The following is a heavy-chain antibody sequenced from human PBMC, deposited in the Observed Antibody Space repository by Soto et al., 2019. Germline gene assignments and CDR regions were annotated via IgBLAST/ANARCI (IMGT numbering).Heavy chain of an antibody. CDR1: RGSISSYY. D-gene: IGHD2-21*01. Sequence: PSETLSLTCTVSRGSISSYYWSWIRQPAGKGLEWIGRISPSGGTNYNPSLKRRVTVSLERSKNQFPLKLTSVTAADTPLYYCARVAYCAGTTGHLPDYGGQGSLVAV. CDR3: ARVAYCAGTTGHLPDY. CDR2: ISPSGGT. J-gene: IGHJ4*02. V-gene: IGHV4-4*07.